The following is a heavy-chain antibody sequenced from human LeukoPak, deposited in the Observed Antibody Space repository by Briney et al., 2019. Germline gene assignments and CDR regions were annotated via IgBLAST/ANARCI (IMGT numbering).Heavy chain of an antibody. V-gene: IGHV3-21*01. CDR1: GFTFSSYS. CDR2: ISSGSSYI. J-gene: IGHJ4*02. D-gene: IGHD6-19*01. CDR3: ASIAVAGRLDY. Sequence: GGSLRLSCAASGFTFSSYSMNWVRQAPGKGLEWVSSISSGSSYIYYADSVKGRFTISRDNAKNSLHLQMNSLRAEDTAVYYCASIAVAGRLDYWGQGTLVTVSS.